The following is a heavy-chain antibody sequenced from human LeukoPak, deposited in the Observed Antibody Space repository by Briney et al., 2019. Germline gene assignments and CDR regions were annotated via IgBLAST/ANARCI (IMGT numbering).Heavy chain of an antibody. V-gene: IGHV3-30*18. J-gene: IGHJ5*01. D-gene: IGHD3-22*01. Sequence: GRSLRLSCAASGFPFSSYGMHWVRQAPGKGLEWVAVISYGGSNEYYGDSVKGRITISRDNSKSTLYLQMSSLRPEDTAVYYCAKGGLGSTGYYYVGDSWGQGTLVTVSS. CDR3: AKGGLGSTGYYYVGDS. CDR2: ISYGGSNE. CDR1: GFPFSSYG.